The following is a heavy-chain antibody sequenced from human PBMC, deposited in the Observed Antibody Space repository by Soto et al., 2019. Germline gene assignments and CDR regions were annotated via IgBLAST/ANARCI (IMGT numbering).Heavy chain of an antibody. CDR1: GGSISSSSYY. D-gene: IGHD3-9*01. J-gene: IGHJ4*02. CDR2: IYYSGST. Sequence: SETLSLTCTVSGGSISSSSYYWGWIRQPPGKGLEWIGSIYYSGSTYYNPSLKSRVTISVDTSKNQFSLKLSSVTAADTAVYYCARVIAYYDILTGLKIDYWGQGTLVTVSS. V-gene: IGHV4-39*01. CDR3: ARVIAYYDILTGLKIDY.